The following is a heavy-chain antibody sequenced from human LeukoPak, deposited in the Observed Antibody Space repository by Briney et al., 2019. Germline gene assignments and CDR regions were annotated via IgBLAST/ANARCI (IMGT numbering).Heavy chain of an antibody. Sequence: GGSLRLSCAASGFTFSSYSMNWVRQAPGKGREWVSSISSSSSYIYYADSVKGGFTISRDNDKNSLYMQMNRLRAEDTAVYYCARFTFRVGATDAFDIWGQGTMVTVSA. CDR2: ISSSSSYI. J-gene: IGHJ3*02. D-gene: IGHD1-26*01. CDR3: ARFTFRVGATDAFDI. V-gene: IGHV3-21*01. CDR1: GFTFSSYS.